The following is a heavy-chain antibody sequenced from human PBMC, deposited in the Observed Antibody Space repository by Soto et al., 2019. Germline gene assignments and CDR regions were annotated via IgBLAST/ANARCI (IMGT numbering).Heavy chain of an antibody. CDR3: ARWKDYYYGMAV. D-gene: IGHD1-1*01. Sequence: EVQLVESGGGLVQPGGSLRLSCAASGFTVSSNYMSWVRQAPGKGLEWVSVIYSGGSTYYADSVKGRSPISRDASKNTPYLQMTSLRAKDTAVDYCARWKDYYYGMAVWGQGTTVTVSS. J-gene: IGHJ6*02. CDR2: IYSGGST. V-gene: IGHV3-66*01. CDR1: GFTVSSNY.